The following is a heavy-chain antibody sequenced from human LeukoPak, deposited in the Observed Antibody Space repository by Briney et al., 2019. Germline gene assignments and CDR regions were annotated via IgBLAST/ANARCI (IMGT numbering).Heavy chain of an antibody. Sequence: SETLSLTCTVSGGSISSYYWSWSRQPAGKGLEWIGRIYTSGSTNYNPSLKSRVTMSVDTSKNQFSLKLSSVTAADTAVYYCARTSEHLFWSGYLYYFDYWGQGTLVTVSS. J-gene: IGHJ4*02. D-gene: IGHD3-3*01. CDR3: ARTSEHLFWSGYLYYFDY. CDR2: IYTSGST. V-gene: IGHV4-4*07. CDR1: GGSISSYY.